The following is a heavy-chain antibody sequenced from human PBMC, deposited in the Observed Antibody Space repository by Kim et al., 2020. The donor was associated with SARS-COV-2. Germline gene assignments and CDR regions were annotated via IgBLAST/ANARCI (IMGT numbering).Heavy chain of an antibody. V-gene: IGHV4-34*01. CDR2: INHSGST. J-gene: IGHJ4*02. D-gene: IGHD3-22*01. CDR3: ARLHYYDSTDY. CDR1: GGSFSGYY. Sequence: SETLSLTCAVYGGSFSGYYWSWIRQPPGKGLEWIGEINHSGSTNYNPSLKSRVTISVDTSKNQFSLKLSSVTAADTAVYYCARLHYYDSTDYWGQGTLVTVSS.